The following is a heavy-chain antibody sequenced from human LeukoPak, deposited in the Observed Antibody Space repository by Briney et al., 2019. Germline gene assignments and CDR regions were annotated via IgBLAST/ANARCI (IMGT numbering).Heavy chain of an antibody. CDR1: GGTFSSYA. J-gene: IGHJ6*02. V-gene: IGHV1-69*13. CDR3: ARGVLTRLRFYDYYYGMDV. D-gene: IGHD3-3*01. CDR2: IIPIFGTA. Sequence: SVKVSCKASGGTFSSYAISWVRQAPGQGLEWMGGIIPIFGTANYAQKFQGRVTITADESTSTAYMELSSLRSEDTAVYYCARGVLTRLRFYDYYYGMDVWGQGTTVAVSS.